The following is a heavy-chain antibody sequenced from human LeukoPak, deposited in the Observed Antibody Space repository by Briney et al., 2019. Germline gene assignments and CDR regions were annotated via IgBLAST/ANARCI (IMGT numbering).Heavy chain of an antibody. Sequence: ASVKVSCKSSGYTFTSYGITWLRQAPGQGLEWMGWSNPNSGGTNYAQKFQGRVTMTRDTSISTAYMELSRLRSDDTAVYYCAKIVVVPAARGAEYFQHWGQGTLVTVSS. V-gene: IGHV1-2*02. CDR2: SNPNSGGT. D-gene: IGHD2-2*01. CDR1: GYTFTSYG. J-gene: IGHJ1*01. CDR3: AKIVVVPAARGAEYFQH.